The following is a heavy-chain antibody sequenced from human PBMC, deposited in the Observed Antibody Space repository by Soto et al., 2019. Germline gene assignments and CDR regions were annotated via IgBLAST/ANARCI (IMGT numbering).Heavy chain of an antibody. CDR1: GYSFSDYT. CDR2: INTGTAST. V-gene: IGHV1-3*04. CDR3: ARGPQDSYGMDV. J-gene: IGHJ6*02. Sequence: QVQLVQSGAEVKKPGASGKVSCKASGYSFSDYTMHWVRRAPGQPPEWMARINTGTASTEYSQKFQGRVTITRDTSATTAYMDLSSLRSEDTAVYYCARGPQDSYGMDVWGQGTTVTVS.